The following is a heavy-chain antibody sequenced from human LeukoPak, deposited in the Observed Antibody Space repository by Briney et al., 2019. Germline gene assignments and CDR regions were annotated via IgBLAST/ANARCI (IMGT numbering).Heavy chain of an antibody. CDR1: GGSFSGYY. CDR2: INHSGST. D-gene: IGHD3-3*01. CDR3: ASQNDFRGGPVDY. V-gene: IGHV4-34*01. J-gene: IGHJ4*02. Sequence: SETLSLTCAVYGGSFSGYYWSWIRQPPGKGLEWIGEINHSGSTNYNPSLKSRVTISVDTSKNQFSLKLSSVTAADTAVYYCASQNDFRGGPVDYWGQGTLVTVSS.